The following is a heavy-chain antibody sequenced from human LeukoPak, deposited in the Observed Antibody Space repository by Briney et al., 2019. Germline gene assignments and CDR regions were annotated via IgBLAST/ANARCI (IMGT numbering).Heavy chain of an antibody. CDR1: GFTFSNAW. CDR3: TTDPSQTPQLTYYYDSSGYYPFDY. D-gene: IGHD3-22*01. J-gene: IGHJ4*02. CDR2: IKSKTDGGTT. Sequence: GGSLRLSCAASGFTFSNAWMSWVRQAPGKGLEWVGRIKSKTDGGTTDYAAPVKGRFTISRDDSKNTLYLQMNSLKTEDTAVYYCTTDPSQTPQLTYYYDSSGYYPFDYWGQGTLVTVSS. V-gene: IGHV3-15*01.